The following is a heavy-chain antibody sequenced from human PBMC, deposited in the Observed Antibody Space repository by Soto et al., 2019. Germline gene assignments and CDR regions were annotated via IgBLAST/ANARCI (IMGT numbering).Heavy chain of an antibody. V-gene: IGHV4-4*02. D-gene: IGHD1-7*01. CDR2: IDHSGHT. CDR1: SVSDSGSYW. Sequence: QVQIQESGPGLVKPSGTLSLACSVSSVSDSGSYWCAWVRQPPVKGLVWIGEIDHSGHTNYNPSLKSRVAMSLDNSKNQFSLNLRSVTAADTAVYYCARSNWNYVRTLDYWGQGTQVIVSS. CDR3: ARSNWNYVRTLDY. J-gene: IGHJ4*02.